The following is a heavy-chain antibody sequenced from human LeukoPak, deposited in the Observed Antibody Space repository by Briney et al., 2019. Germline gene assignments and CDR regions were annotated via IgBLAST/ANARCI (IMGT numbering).Heavy chain of an antibody. J-gene: IGHJ3*02. CDR2: LGSSSGYI. D-gene: IGHD2-15*01. V-gene: IGHV3-21*01. Sequence: GGSLRLSCVASGFTFSSYSMNWVRQAPGKGLEWVSILGSSSGYINYADSLRGRVTISRDNAKNSLYLQVNSLRAEDTAVCYCAREYCSGGSCYWGAFDIWGQGTMVTVSS. CDR1: GFTFSSYS. CDR3: AREYCSGGSCYWGAFDI.